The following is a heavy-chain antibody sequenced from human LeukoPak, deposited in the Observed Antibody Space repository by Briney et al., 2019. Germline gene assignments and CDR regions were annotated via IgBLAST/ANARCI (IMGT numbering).Heavy chain of an antibody. CDR1: GGSISSYY. CDR2: IYTSGST. CDR3: ARDGDLDAFDI. J-gene: IGHJ3*02. Sequence: SETLSLTCTVSGGSISSYYWSWIRQPAGKGLEWIGRIYTSGSTNHNPPLKSRVTISVDKSKNQFSLKLSSVTAADTAVYYCARDGDLDAFDIWGQGTMVTVSS. V-gene: IGHV4-4*07. D-gene: IGHD4-17*01.